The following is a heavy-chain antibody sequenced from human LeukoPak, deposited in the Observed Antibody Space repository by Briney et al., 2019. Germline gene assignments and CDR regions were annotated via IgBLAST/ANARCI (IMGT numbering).Heavy chain of an antibody. CDR1: AYTFTDYS. V-gene: IGHV1-2*02. D-gene: IGHD6-6*01. J-gene: IGHJ4*02. CDR3: ARGRRRYSSSTKYYFDY. Sequence: ASVKVSCKASAYTFTDYSMHWVRQAPGQGLEWMGWINPNSADTNYAQKFQGRVTMTRDRSINTAYMDLIRLRSDDTAVYYCARGRRRYSSSTKYYFDYWGQGTLVTVSS. CDR2: INPNSADT.